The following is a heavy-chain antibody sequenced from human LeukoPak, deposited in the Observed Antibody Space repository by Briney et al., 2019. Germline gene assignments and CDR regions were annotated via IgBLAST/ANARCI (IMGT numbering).Heavy chain of an antibody. Sequence: ASVKVPCKASGYTFTSYDINWVRQATGQGLEWMGWMNPNSDNTGYAQKFQGRVTITRNTSISTAYMELSSLRSEDTAVYYCARGSRLRFLEWFDYYYYYMDVWGKGTTVTVSS. D-gene: IGHD3-3*01. J-gene: IGHJ6*03. CDR2: MNPNSDNT. CDR1: GYTFTSYD. V-gene: IGHV1-8*03. CDR3: ARGSRLRFLEWFDYYYYYMDV.